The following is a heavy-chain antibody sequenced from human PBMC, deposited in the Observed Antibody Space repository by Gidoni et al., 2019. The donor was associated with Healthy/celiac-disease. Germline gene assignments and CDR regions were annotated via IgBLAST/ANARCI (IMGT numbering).Heavy chain of an antibody. Sequence: EVQLVESGGGLVQPGGSLRRHGAASGFTVRSYSMTWVRQAPGTGLECVSYIISSGGTIYYAYSVKGRFTISRDNAKNSLYLQMNSLRAEDTAVYYCARSSIGDYWGQGTLVTVSS. CDR1: GFTVRSYS. D-gene: IGHD3-10*01. CDR3: ARSSIGDY. CDR2: IISSGGTI. J-gene: IGHJ4*02. V-gene: IGHV3-48*01.